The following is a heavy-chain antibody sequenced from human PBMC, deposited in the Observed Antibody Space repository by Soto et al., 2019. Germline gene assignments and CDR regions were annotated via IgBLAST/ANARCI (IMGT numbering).Heavy chain of an antibody. CDR3: ANLQDTAGGMDV. D-gene: IGHD4-4*01. J-gene: IGHJ6*02. Sequence: QVQLVQSGAEVKKPGSSVKVSCKASGGTFSSYAISWVRQAPGQGLEWMGGIIPIFGTANYAQKFQGRVXIXAXXSTSTAYMELSSLRSEDTAVYYCANLQDTAGGMDVWGQGTTVTVSS. V-gene: IGHV1-69*12. CDR1: GGTFSSYA. CDR2: IIPIFGTA.